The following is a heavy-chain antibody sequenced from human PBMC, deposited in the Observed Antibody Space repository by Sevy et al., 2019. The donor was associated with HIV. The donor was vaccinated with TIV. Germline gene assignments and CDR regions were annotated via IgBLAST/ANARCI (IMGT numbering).Heavy chain of an antibody. CDR3: VREGLGGYSYSLDC. CDR2: IWYDGTNK. Sequence: GGSLRLSCAASGFSISGYGMHWVRQAPGKGLEWVAVIWYDGTNKEYADSVKGRFTISRDNSKNTLYLQMNSLSAEDTAVYYCVREGLGGYSYSLDCWGQGTLVTVSS. J-gene: IGHJ4*02. D-gene: IGHD5-18*01. CDR1: GFSISGYG. V-gene: IGHV3-33*01.